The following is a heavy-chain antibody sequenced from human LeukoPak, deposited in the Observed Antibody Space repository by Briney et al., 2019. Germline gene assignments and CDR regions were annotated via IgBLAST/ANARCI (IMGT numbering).Heavy chain of an antibody. V-gene: IGHV3-11*01. CDR1: GFTVSSNY. CDR3: ARVRGDSSTPMAWFDP. J-gene: IGHJ5*02. D-gene: IGHD6-13*01. Sequence: PGGSLRLSCAASGFTVSSNYMSWVRQAPGKGLEWVSYISSSGSTIYYADSVKGRFTISRDNAKNSLYLQMNSLRAEDTAVYYCARVRGDSSTPMAWFDPWGQGTLVTVSS. CDR2: ISSSGSTI.